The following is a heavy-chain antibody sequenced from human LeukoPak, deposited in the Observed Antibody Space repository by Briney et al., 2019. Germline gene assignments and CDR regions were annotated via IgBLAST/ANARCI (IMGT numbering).Heavy chain of an antibody. CDR2: ISGSDGST. Sequence: AGGSLRLSYAASGFTFSSYAMSWVRQAPGKGLEWVSAISGSDGSTYYADSVKGRFTISRDNSKNTLSLQVSSLRAEDTAVYYCAKDRYSYAFEYFESWGQGTLVTVSS. D-gene: IGHD3-16*01. V-gene: IGHV3-23*01. CDR1: GFTFSSYA. CDR3: AKDRYSYAFEYFES. J-gene: IGHJ4*02.